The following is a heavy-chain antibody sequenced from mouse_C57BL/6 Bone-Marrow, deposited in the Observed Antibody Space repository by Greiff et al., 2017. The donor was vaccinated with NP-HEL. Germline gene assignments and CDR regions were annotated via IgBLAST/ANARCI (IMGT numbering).Heavy chain of an antibody. CDR1: GYTFTSYW. CDR2: IYPGSGST. Sequence: QVQLQQPGAELVKPGASVKMSCKASGYTFTSYWITWVKQRPGQGLEWIGDIYPGSGSTNYNEKFKSKATLTVDTSSSTAYMQLSSLTSEDTAVYYCARYEGYYPYAMDYWGQGTSVTVSS. J-gene: IGHJ4*01. V-gene: IGHV1-55*01. CDR3: ARYEGYYPYAMDY. D-gene: IGHD2-3*01.